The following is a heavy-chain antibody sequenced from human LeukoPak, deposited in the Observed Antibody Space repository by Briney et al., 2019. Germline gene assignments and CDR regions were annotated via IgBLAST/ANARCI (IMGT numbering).Heavy chain of an antibody. Sequence: GGSLRLSCAASGFTVSSNYMSWVRQAPGKGLEWVSVIYNVGSTYFADSVKGRFTISRDNSKNTLYLQMNSLTAEDTAVYYCARDGGGYYFDYWGQGTLVTVSS. CDR2: IYNVGST. D-gene: IGHD1-26*01. CDR1: GFTVSSNY. CDR3: ARDGGGYYFDY. V-gene: IGHV3-66*01. J-gene: IGHJ4*02.